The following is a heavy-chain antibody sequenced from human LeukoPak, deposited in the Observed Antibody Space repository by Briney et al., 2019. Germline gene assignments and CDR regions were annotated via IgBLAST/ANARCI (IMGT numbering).Heavy chain of an antibody. V-gene: IGHV3-73*01. CDR2: IRSRDNNYST. J-gene: IGHJ4*02. D-gene: IGHD1-14*01. CDR1: GFTLSASA. Sequence: GGSLRLSCAASGFTLSASAIHWVRQASGKGLEWVGRIRSRDNNYSTAYAASGKGRFTVSRDDSKNTAYLQMNSLKAEDTAVYYCILVAGGPEIGPQHPGGQGTLVTVSS. CDR3: ILVAGGPEIGPQHP.